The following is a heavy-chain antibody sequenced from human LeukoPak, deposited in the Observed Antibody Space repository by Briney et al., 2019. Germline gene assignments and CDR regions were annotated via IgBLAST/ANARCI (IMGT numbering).Heavy chain of an antibody. CDR2: IYYSGST. Sequence: SQTLSLTCTVSGGSISSGGYYWSWIRQHPGKGLEWIGYIYYSGSTYYNPSLKSRVTISVDTSKNQFSPKLSSVTAADTAVYYCAGRYCISTSCRKPNWFDPWGQGTLVTVSS. V-gene: IGHV4-31*03. J-gene: IGHJ5*02. D-gene: IGHD2-2*01. CDR3: AGRYCISTSCRKPNWFDP. CDR1: GGSISSGGYY.